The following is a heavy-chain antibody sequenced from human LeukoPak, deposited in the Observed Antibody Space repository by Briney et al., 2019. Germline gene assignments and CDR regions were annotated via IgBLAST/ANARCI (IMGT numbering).Heavy chain of an antibody. D-gene: IGHD2-2*01. Sequence: SETLSLTCTVSGGSFSGYYWIWIRQPPGKGLEWIGYIYTSGSTNYNPPLKSRVTISEDTSKNQFSLRLSSVTAADTAVYYCARRLRTSRAFDIWSQGTMVTVS. CDR3: ARRLRTSRAFDI. CDR2: IYTSGST. V-gene: IGHV4-4*09. J-gene: IGHJ3*02. CDR1: GGSFSGYY.